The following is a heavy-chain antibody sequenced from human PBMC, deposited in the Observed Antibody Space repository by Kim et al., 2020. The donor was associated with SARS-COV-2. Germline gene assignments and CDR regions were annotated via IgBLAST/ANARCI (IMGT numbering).Heavy chain of an antibody. Sequence: GGSLRLSCAVSGFSFSSYNMNWVRQAPGKGLEWVSYISSSSSTIYYADSVKGRFTISRDNAKNSLYLQMSSLRDEDTAVYYCAYMPYSSGRDYWGQGTLVTVSS. CDR2: ISSSSSTI. V-gene: IGHV3-48*02. CDR1: GFSFSSYN. J-gene: IGHJ4*02. D-gene: IGHD6-19*01. CDR3: AYMPYSSGRDY.